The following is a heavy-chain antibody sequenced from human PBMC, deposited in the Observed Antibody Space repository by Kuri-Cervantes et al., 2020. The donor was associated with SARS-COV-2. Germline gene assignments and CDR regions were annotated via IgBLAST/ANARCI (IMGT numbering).Heavy chain of an antibody. J-gene: IGHJ4*02. Sequence: GGSLRLSCAASGFTFDDYAMHWVRQAPGKGLEWVSGISWNSGSVGYADSVKGRFTISRDNAKNSLYLQMNSLRAEDTAVYYCAKDFWSGYYYFDYWGQGTLVTVSS. CDR2: ISWNSGSV. D-gene: IGHD3-3*01. CDR1: GFTFDDYA. CDR3: AKDFWSGYYYFDY. V-gene: IGHV3-9*01.